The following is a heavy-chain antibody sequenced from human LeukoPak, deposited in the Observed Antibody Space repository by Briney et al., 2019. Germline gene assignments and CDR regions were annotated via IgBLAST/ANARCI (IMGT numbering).Heavy chain of an antibody. D-gene: IGHD6-6*01. CDR3: ARMRSEAARPAEYFQH. J-gene: IGHJ1*01. CDR1: GGSISSYY. CDR2: IYTSGST. Sequence: SETLSLTCTVSGGSISSYYWSWIRQPAGKGLEWIGRIYTSGSTNYNPSLKSRVTMSVDTSKNQFSLKLSSVTAADTAVYYCARMRSEAARPAEYFQHWGQGTLVTVSS. V-gene: IGHV4-4*07.